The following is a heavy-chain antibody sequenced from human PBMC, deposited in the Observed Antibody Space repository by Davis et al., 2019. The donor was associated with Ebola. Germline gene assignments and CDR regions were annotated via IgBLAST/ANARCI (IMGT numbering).Heavy chain of an antibody. CDR1: GGSFSGYY. Sequence: SETLSLTCAVYGGSFSGYYWSWIRQAPGKGLEWIGEIHHGGSTHYNPSLKSRVSISVDTSKNQFSLKLSSVTAADTAVYYCARGVVLPAATQINWFDPWGQGTLVTVSS. D-gene: IGHD2-2*01. J-gene: IGHJ5*02. CDR3: ARGVVLPAATQINWFDP. V-gene: IGHV4-34*09. CDR2: IHHGGST.